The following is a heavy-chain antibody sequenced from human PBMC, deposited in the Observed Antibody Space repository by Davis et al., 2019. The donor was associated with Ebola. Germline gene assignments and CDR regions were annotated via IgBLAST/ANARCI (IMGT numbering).Heavy chain of an antibody. Sequence: SETLSLTCTVSGGSISSYYWSWIRQHPGKGLEWIGYIYYSGSTYYNPSLKSRVTISVDTSKNQFSLKLSSVTAADTAVYYCARGVTVTTIIYYYYGMDVWGQGTTVTVSS. V-gene: IGHV4-59*06. CDR3: ARGVTVTTIIYYYYGMDV. CDR1: GGSISSYY. J-gene: IGHJ6*02. CDR2: IYYSGST. D-gene: IGHD4-17*01.